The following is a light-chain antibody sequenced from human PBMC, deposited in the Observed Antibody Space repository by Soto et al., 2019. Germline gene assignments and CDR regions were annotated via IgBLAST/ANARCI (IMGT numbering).Light chain of an antibody. CDR2: DVS. Sequence: QPVLTQPASVSGSSGQSIAISCIGTSSDVGGYDSVSWYKQHPGKAPKLMIHDVSNRPSGISSRFSGSKSGNTASLTISGLQAEDEGDYYCGSYTSSNTRVFGGGTKLTVL. CDR3: GSYTSSNTRV. V-gene: IGLV2-14*01. CDR1: SSDVGGYDS. J-gene: IGLJ3*02.